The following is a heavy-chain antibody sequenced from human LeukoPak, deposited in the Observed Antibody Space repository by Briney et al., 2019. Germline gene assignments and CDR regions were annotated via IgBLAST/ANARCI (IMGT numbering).Heavy chain of an antibody. J-gene: IGHJ4*02. D-gene: IGHD4-17*01. CDR1: GFTFSSYG. CDR3: AKLTTVTTTEDY. V-gene: IGHV3-30*02. CDR2: IRYDGSNK. Sequence: PGGSLRLSCAASGFTFSSYGMHWVRQAPGKGLEWVAFIRYDGSNKYYADSVKGRFTISRDNSKNTLYLQMNSLRAEDTAVYYCAKLTTVTTTEDYWGQGTLVTVSS.